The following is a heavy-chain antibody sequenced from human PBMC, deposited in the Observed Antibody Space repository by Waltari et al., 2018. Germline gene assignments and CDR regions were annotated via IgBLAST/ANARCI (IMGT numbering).Heavy chain of an antibody. CDR1: GFTFSSYT. CDR3: AREWGVMIGTAGFYFDY. V-gene: IGHV3-21*01. CDR2: ISGSSSFK. J-gene: IGHJ4*02. D-gene: IGHD2-21*02. Sequence: EVQLVGSGGGLVKPGGSLRLSCAASGFTFSSYTMNWVRQAPGKGLVCFSSISGSSSFKYYADSVKGRFTISRDNVNNSLYLQMNSLRVEDTAVYYCAREWGVMIGTAGFYFDYWAQGALVTVFS.